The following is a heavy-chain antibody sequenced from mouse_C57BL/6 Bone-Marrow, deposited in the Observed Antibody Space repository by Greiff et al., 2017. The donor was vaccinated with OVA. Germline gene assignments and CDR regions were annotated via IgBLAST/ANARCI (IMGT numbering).Heavy chain of an antibody. D-gene: IGHD4-1*01. CDR2: FYPGSGSI. J-gene: IGHJ3*01. CDR1: GYTFTEYT. V-gene: IGHV1-62-2*01. Sequence: QVQLKESGAELVKPGASVKLSCKASGYTFTEYTIHWVKQRSGQGLEWIGWFYPGSGSIKYNEKFKDKATLTADKSSSTVYRELSRLTSEDAAVYFCARHEEEGGLGDFAYWGQGTLVTVSA. CDR3: ARHEEEGGLGDFAY.